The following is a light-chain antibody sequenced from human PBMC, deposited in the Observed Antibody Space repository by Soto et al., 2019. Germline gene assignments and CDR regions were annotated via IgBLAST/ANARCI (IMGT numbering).Light chain of an antibody. CDR2: LGS. V-gene: IGKV2-28*01. CDR1: QSLLHSNGYNN. Sequence: DIVMTQSPLSLPVTPGEPAFISCRSNQSLLHSNGYNNLDWYLQKPGQSPQLLIYLGSNRASGVPDRISGSGSGTDFTLRIRRVEAEDVGVYYCMQALETPTFGPGTKVEIK. CDR3: MQALETPT. J-gene: IGKJ3*01.